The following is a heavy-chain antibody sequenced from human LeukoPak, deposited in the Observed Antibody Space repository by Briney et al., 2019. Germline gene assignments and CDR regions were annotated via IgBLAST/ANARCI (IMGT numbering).Heavy chain of an antibody. V-gene: IGHV4-34*01. CDR1: GGSFSGYY. D-gene: IGHD3-22*01. CDR3: ARYYYDSSGYYQFSNYFDY. CDR2: INHSGST. Sequence: SETLSFTCAVYGGSFSGYYWSWIRQPPGKGLEWIGEINHSGSTNYNPSLKSRVTISVDTSKNQFSLKLSSVTAADTAVYYCARYYYDSSGYYQFSNYFDYWGQGTLVTVSS. J-gene: IGHJ4*02.